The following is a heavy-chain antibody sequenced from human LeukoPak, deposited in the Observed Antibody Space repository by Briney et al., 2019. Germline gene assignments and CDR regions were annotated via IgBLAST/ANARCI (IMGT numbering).Heavy chain of an antibody. CDR2: IYHSGST. CDR3: VGLDYYDSSGYIDY. D-gene: IGHD3-22*01. V-gene: IGHV4-39*07. J-gene: IGHJ4*02. CDR1: GGSISSSSYY. Sequence: SETLSLTCTVSGGSISSSSYYWGWIRQPPGKGLEWIGSIYHSGSTYYNPSLKSRVTISVDTSKNQFSLKLSSVTAADTAVYYCVGLDYYDSSGYIDYWGQGTLVTVSS.